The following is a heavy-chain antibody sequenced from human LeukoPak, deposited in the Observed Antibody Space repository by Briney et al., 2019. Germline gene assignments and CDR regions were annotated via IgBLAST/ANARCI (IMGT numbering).Heavy chain of an antibody. CDR2: IKANKDGGTT. D-gene: IGHD3-10*01. V-gene: IGHV3-15*01. Sequence: GGSLRLSCSASGFTFSDAWMTWVRQAPGKGLEWVGRIKANKDGGTTESAAPVKGRITISRDDSKNMVYLQMNGLKIVDTAVYYCATEYFGAFNFWGQGSLVTVSS. CDR1: GFTFSDAW. J-gene: IGHJ4*02. CDR3: ATEYFGAFNF.